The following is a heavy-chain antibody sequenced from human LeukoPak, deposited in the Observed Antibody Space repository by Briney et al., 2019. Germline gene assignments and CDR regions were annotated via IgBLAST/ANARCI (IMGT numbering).Heavy chain of an antibody. D-gene: IGHD6-13*01. CDR2: ISSSSSYI. CDR3: ARGRWGGGRNRLEQQLVRGAVDY. CDR1: GFTFSSYS. V-gene: IGHV3-21*01. Sequence: GGSLRLSCAASGFTFSSYSMNWVRQAPGKGLEWVSSISSSSSYIYYADSVKGRFTISRDNAKNSLYLQMNSLRAGDTAVYYCARGRWGGGRNRLEQQLVRGAVDYWGQGTLVTVSS. J-gene: IGHJ4*02.